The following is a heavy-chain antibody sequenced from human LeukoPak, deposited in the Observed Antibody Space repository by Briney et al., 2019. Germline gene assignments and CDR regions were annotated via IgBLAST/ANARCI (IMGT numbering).Heavy chain of an antibody. J-gene: IGHJ5*02. CDR2: ISSGSSYI. D-gene: IGHD6-6*01. Sequence: KPGGSLRLSCAASGFTFSSFSMNWVRQAPGKGLEWVSSISSGSSYIYYADSVKGRFTISRDNAKNSLYLQMNSLRAEDTAVYYCARPPFEYSSSSSWFDPWGQGTLVTVSS. CDR1: GFTFSSFS. CDR3: ARPPFEYSSSSSWFDP. V-gene: IGHV3-21*01.